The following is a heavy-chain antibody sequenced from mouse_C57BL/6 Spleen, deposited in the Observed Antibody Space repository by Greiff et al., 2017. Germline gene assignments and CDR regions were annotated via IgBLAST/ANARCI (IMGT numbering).Heavy chain of an antibody. CDR1: GFNIKNTY. Sequence: VQLQQSVAELVRPGASVKLSCTASGFNIKNTYMHWVKQRPEQGLEWIGRIDPANGNTKYAPKFPGKATITADTSSNTAYLQLSSLTSEDTAIYYCARPPYDGYYLYAMDYWGQGTSVTVSS. J-gene: IGHJ4*01. CDR2: IDPANGNT. CDR3: ARPPYDGYYLYAMDY. D-gene: IGHD2-3*01. V-gene: IGHV14-3*01.